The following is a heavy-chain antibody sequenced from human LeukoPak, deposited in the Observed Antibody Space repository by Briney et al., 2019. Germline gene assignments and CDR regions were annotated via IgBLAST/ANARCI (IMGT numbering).Heavy chain of an antibody. Sequence: GGSLRLSCAASGFTFSSYGMHWVRQAPGKGLEWVAVISYDGSNKYYADSVKGRFTISRDNAKNTLYLQMNSLRAEDTAVYYCARAGRAVGDAFDIWGQGTMVTVSS. J-gene: IGHJ3*02. CDR1: GFTFSSYG. V-gene: IGHV3-30*03. CDR3: ARAGRAVGDAFDI. D-gene: IGHD1-26*01. CDR2: ISYDGSNK.